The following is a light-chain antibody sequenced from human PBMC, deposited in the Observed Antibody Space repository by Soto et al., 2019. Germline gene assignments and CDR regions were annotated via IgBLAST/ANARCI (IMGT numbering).Light chain of an antibody. CDR3: QQANSFPLT. V-gene: IGKV1D-12*01. J-gene: IGKJ4*01. CDR2: DAS. CDR1: QGINRW. Sequence: DIQMTQSPSSVSASVGDRVTITLRASQGINRWLAWYQQKLGKAPKLLIFDASSLQSGVPSRFSGSGSGTDFTLTISSLQPEDFATYYCQQANSFPLTFGGGTKVDIK.